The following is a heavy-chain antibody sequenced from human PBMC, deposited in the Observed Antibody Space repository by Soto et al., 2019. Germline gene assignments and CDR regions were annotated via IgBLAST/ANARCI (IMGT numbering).Heavy chain of an antibody. V-gene: IGHV4-59*01. CDR2: IYYSGNT. CDR3: ARAAGGIMWRYFDD. J-gene: IGHJ4*02. CDR1: GDSINSDY. D-gene: IGHD1-20*01. Sequence: QVQLQESGPGLVKPSETLSLTCTVSGDSINSDYWNWIRQPPGKGLEWIGFIYYSGNTNYNPSLTGRVTISVDTAKNQFCLKLTSVTAADTAVYYCARAAGGIMWRYFDDWGPGTLVTVSS.